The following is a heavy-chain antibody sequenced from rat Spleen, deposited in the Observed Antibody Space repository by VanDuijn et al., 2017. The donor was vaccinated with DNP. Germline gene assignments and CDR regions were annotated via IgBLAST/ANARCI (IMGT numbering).Heavy chain of an antibody. V-gene: IGHV3-1*01. J-gene: IGHJ3*01. CDR2: ISNSGST. Sequence: VQLQESGPGLVKPSQSLSLTCSVTGYSITTNYWGWIRKFPGNKMEWIGHISNSGSTTYNPSLKSRISISRDTSKNQIFLHLSSVTSEDTATYYCASPRSLAYWGQGTLVTVSS. CDR3: ASPRSLAY. CDR1: GYSITTNY. D-gene: IGHD1-12*01.